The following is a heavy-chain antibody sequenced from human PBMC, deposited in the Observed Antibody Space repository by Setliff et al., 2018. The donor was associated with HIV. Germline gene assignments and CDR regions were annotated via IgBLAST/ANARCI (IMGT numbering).Heavy chain of an antibody. CDR2: IYYSGNS. V-gene: IGHV4-39*02. Sequence: PSETLSLTCAVSGGSISSGSYYWGWIRQPPGKGLEWIGSIYYSGNSYYNPSLKSRVTISIDTSKNQFSLKLNSVTAADTAMYYYARDGGSSGWYFVLGYSDYWGPGTLVTVSS. CDR3: ARDGGSSGWYFVLGYSDY. J-gene: IGHJ4*02. CDR1: GGSISSGSYY. D-gene: IGHD6-19*01.